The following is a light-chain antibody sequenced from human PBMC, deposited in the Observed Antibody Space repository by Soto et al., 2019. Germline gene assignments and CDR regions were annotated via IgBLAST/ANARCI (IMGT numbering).Light chain of an antibody. Sequence: DIVMTQSPLSLPVTPGEPASSSCRSSRSLLGTNGHNYLDWYLQKPGQSPQLLIYGASNRATGIPDRFSGSGSGTDYTLTISRLEPEDFAVYYCQQHNNWPTFGQGTRLE. CDR1: RSLLGTNGHNY. J-gene: IGKJ5*01. V-gene: IGKV2-28*01. CDR2: GAS. CDR3: QQHNNWPT.